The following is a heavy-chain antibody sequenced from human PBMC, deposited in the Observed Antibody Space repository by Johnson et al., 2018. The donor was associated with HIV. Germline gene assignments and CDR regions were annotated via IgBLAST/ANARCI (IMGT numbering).Heavy chain of an antibody. CDR1: IFTFSNYA. CDR3: AKDRTSWGFDAFDL. CDR2: VWYDGGNK. Sequence: QVQLVESGGGVVQPGRSLRLSCAASIFTFSNYAIHWVRQAPGKGLEWVALVWYDGGNKYYADSVKGRFTIFRDNSENTLYLQMNSLRAEDTAVYFCAKDRTSWGFDAFDLWGQGTMVTVSS. J-gene: IGHJ3*01. V-gene: IGHV3-33*06. D-gene: IGHD3-16*01.